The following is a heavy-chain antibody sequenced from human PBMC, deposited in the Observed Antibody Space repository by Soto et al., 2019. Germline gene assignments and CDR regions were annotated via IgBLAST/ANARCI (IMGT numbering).Heavy chain of an antibody. Sequence: SETLSLTCTVSGGSISSHYWSWIRQPPGKRLEWIGYVHNSGSINYNPSLKSRVTTAVDTSKNQFSLRLSSVTAADTAVYYCARAYYDRSGYAVDPWGQGTLVTVPQ. CDR2: VHNSGSI. CDR3: ARAYYDRSGYAVDP. J-gene: IGHJ5*02. D-gene: IGHD3-22*01. CDR1: GGSISSHY. V-gene: IGHV4-59*08.